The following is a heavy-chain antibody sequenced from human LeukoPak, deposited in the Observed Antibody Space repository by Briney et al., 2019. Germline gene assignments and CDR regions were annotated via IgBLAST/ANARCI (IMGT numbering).Heavy chain of an antibody. D-gene: IGHD1-14*01. J-gene: IGHJ3*01. Sequence: PSETLSLTCTVSGGSISSYYWSWIRQPPGKGLEWIGYIYYSGSTNYNPSLKSRVTISVDTSKNQFSLKLSSVTAADTAVYYCARDGLGTHWGQGTMVTVSS. CDR2: IYYSGST. V-gene: IGHV4-59*01. CDR1: GGSISSYY. CDR3: ARDGLGTH.